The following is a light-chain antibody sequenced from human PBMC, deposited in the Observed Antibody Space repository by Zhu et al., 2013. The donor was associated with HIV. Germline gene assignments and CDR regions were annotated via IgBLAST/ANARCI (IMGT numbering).Light chain of an antibody. V-gene: IGKV1-27*01. CDR1: QGISNN. CDR3: QKYDTAPLT. CDR2: AAS. J-gene: IGKJ4*01. Sequence: DVQMTQSPSSLSASVGDRVTLTCRASQGISNNLAWYQQKPGKVPQLLIYAASTLQSGVPSRFSGSGSGTDFSLTISSLEPEDVATYYCQKYDTAPLTFGGGTKVEIK.